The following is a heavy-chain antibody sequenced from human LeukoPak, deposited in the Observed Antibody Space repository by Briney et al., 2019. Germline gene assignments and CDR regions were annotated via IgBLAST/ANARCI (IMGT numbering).Heavy chain of an antibody. CDR1: GFTVNNNY. CDR3: AKDLLRFGELLWRGGVDY. J-gene: IGHJ4*02. V-gene: IGHV3-66*01. Sequence: GGSLRLSCAASGFTVNNNYMNWVRQAPGKGLEWVSVIYSDYTTYYADSVKGRFTISRDNSKNTLYLQMDSLRAEDTAVYYCAKDLLRFGELLWRGGVDYWGQGTLVTVSS. D-gene: IGHD3-10*01. CDR2: IYSDYTT.